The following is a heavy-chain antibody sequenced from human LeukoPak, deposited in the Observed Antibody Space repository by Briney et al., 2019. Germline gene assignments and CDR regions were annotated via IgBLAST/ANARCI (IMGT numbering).Heavy chain of an antibody. V-gene: IGHV1-3*01. CDR2: INAGNGNT. J-gene: IGHJ5*02. D-gene: IGHD6-19*01. CDR1: GYTFTSYA. CDR3: ARLRGWYNWFDP. Sequence: GASVKVSCKASGYTFTSYAMHWVRLAPGQRLEWMGWINAGNGNTKYSQKFQGRVTITRDTSASTAYMELSSLRSEDTAVYYCARLRGWYNWFDPWGQGTLVTVSS.